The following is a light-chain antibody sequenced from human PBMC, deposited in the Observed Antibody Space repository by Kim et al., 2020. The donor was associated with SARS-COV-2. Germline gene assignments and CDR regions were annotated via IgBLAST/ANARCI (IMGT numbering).Light chain of an antibody. J-gene: IGKJ4*01. V-gene: IGKV3-11*01. CDR2: DAS. CDR3: QQRSNWPPLT. Sequence: APGERPTPSSRASQSVSNYLAWYQQKPGQAPRLLIYDASRRAAGIPARFSGNGSGTDFTLTISSLEPEDFAIYYCQQRSNWPPLTFGGGTKVEIK. CDR1: QSVSNY.